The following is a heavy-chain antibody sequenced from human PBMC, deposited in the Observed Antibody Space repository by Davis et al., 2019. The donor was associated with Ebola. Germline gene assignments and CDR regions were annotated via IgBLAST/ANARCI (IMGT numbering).Heavy chain of an antibody. D-gene: IGHD6-6*01. CDR3: ARDIYSSSSGYYYGMDV. CDR2: IRSKANSYAT. V-gene: IGHV3-73*01. J-gene: IGHJ6*02. Sequence: GESLKISCAASGFTFSGSAMHWVRQASGKGLEWVGRIRSKANSYATAYAASVKGRFTISRDNSKNTLYLQMNSLRAEDTVVYYCARDIYSSSSGYYYGMDVWGQGTTVTVSS. CDR1: GFTFSGSA.